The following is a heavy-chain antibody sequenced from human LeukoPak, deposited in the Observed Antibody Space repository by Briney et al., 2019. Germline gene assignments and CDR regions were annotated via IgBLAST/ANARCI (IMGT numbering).Heavy chain of an antibody. CDR1: GGSISSGRYY. V-gene: IGHV4-61*02. CDR2: INISEST. CDR3: AREFRIRLDP. J-gene: IGHJ5*02. D-gene: IGHD2-21*01. Sequence: PSETLSLTCTVSGGSISSGRYYWRWIRQPAGKGLEWTGRINISESTNYNPSLKSRATISVDTSKNQFSLKLSSVTAADTAVYYCAREFRIRLDPWGQGTLVTVSS.